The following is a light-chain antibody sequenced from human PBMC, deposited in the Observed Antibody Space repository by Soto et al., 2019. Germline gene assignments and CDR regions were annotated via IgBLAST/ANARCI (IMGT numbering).Light chain of an antibody. V-gene: IGKV1-5*03. CDR3: QQYNTDPLT. CDR1: QSISTW. Sequence: DIQMTQSPSTLSASVGDRVTITCRASQSISTWLAWYQQNPGKAPKLLIYKAFSLEGGVPSRFGGSGSGTLFTITISSLHPDDFATYYCQQYNTDPLTFGGGTTVDIK. J-gene: IGKJ4*01. CDR2: KAF.